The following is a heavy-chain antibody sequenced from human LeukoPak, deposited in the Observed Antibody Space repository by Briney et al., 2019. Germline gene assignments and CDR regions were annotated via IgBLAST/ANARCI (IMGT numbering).Heavy chain of an antibody. D-gene: IGHD1-1*01. J-gene: IGHJ6*03. CDR2: INCIGGST. CDR3: ARDDVRERGFYYYYYMDV. Sequence: GESLRLSCAASGFSVADYGMSWVRQAPGKWLEWVCGINCIGGSTGYADSVKGRFTIARDNAKNSLYLQMNRLRAEDTALYYCARDDVRERGFYYYYYMDVWGKGTTVTVSS. CDR1: GFSVADYG. V-gene: IGHV3-20*04.